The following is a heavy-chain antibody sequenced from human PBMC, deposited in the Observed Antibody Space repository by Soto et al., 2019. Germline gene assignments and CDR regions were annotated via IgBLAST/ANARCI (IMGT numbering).Heavy chain of an antibody. CDR2: INHSGST. D-gene: IGHD6-13*01. CDR3: ARGRSLDRVAAVYYFDY. V-gene: IGHV4-34*01. CDR1: GGSFSGYY. J-gene: IGHJ4*02. Sequence: NPSETLSLTCAVYGGSFSGYYWSWIRQPPGKVLEWIGEINHSGSTNYNPSLKSRVTISVDTSKNQFSLKLSSVTAADTAVYYCARGRSLDRVAAVYYFDYWGQGTLVTVSS.